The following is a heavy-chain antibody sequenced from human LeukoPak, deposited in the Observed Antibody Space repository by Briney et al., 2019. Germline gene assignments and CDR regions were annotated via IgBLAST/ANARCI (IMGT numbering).Heavy chain of an antibody. CDR3: AKGNRGYPKSQLDY. J-gene: IGHJ4*02. V-gene: IGHV3-30*18. CDR1: GFAFSSHG. Sequence: VGSLRLSCAASGFAFSSHGMHWVRQTPGKGLEWVAVISSDGSNKDYADSVKGRFTISRDNSKNTLDLQMNSLRAEDTAVYYCAKGNRGYPKSQLDYWGQGTLVTVSS. D-gene: IGHD3-22*01. CDR2: ISSDGSNK.